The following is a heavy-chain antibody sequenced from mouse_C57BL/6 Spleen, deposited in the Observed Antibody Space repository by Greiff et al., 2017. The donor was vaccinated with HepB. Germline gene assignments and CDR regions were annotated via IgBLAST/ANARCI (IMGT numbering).Heavy chain of an antibody. D-gene: IGHD2-4*01. Sequence: QVQLKESGAELVKPGASVKISCKASGYAFSSYWMNWVKQRPGKGLEWIGQIYPGDGDTNYNGKFKGKATLTADKSSSTAYMQLSSLTSEDSAVYFCARDDYDTEGYAMYYWGQGTSVTVSS. J-gene: IGHJ4*01. CDR2: IYPGDGDT. V-gene: IGHV1-80*01. CDR1: GYAFSSYW. CDR3: ARDDYDTEGYAMYY.